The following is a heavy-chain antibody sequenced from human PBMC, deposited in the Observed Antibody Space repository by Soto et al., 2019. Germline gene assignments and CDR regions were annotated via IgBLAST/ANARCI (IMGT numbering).Heavy chain of an antibody. CDR3: ASVPSTSGLYNWFDP. D-gene: IGHD2-2*01. V-gene: IGHV1-69*13. J-gene: IGHJ5*02. CDR2: IIPIFGTA. CDR1: GGTFSSYA. Sequence: AVKVSCKASGGTFSSYAISWVRQAPGQGLEWMGGIIPIFGTANYAQKFQGRVTITADESTSTAYMELSSLRSEDTAVYYCASVPSTSGLYNWFDPWGQGTLVTVSS.